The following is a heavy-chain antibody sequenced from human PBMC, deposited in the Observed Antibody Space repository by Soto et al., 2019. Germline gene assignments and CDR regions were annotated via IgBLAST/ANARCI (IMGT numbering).Heavy chain of an antibody. J-gene: IGHJ4*02. D-gene: IGHD1-26*01. CDR1: GFSITSFS. CDR2: ISASGGST. Sequence: GSLRLFWVASGFSITSFSLIWVRQAPGKGLEWASAISASGGSTYADSVKGRFTISRDNSKNTLYLQMNSLRVEDTAVYYCAKVLYSGSYSGALEYWGQGALVTVSS. V-gene: IGHV3-23*01. CDR3: AKVLYSGSYSGALEY.